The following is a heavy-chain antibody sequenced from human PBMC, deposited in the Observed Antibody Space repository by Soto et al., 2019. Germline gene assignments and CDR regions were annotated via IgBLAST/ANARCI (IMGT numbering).Heavy chain of an antibody. D-gene: IGHD3-22*01. Sequence: GGSLRLSCAGSGFTFGADWMSWVRQAPGKGLEWVANINRDGSDKYYMDSVKGRFTISRDNAKNSLYLQMNSLRAEDTAVYYCTRDIDTTGSAPICDYWGQGTLVTVSS. CDR2: INRDGSDK. J-gene: IGHJ4*02. V-gene: IGHV3-7*03. CDR1: GFTFGADW. CDR3: TRDIDTTGSAPICDY.